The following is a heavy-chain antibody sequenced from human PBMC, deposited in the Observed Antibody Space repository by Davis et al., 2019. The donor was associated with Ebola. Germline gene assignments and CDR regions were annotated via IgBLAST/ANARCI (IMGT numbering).Heavy chain of an antibody. Sequence: GESLKISCAASGFTFSNYDMSWVRHVPGKGLEWVSTISASEGHTHYSDSVSGRFTISRDNSKNTLYLQMNSLRAEDTATYYCARYCHYTDCSYFDCWGQGTMVAVSS. CDR3: ARYCHYTDCSYFDC. CDR1: GFTFSNYD. CDR2: ISASEGHT. J-gene: IGHJ4*02. D-gene: IGHD2-15*01. V-gene: IGHV3-23*01.